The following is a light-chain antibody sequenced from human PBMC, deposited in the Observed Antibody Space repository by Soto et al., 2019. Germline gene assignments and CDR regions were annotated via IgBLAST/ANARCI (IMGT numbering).Light chain of an antibody. V-gene: IGKV1-9*01. CDR1: QGINTY. Sequence: DIQLTQSPSFLSASVGDRVSITCRASQGINTYLVWYQQKPGKAPKLLIYAASTLQSGGPPRFSGSGSGTEFTLTISSLQPEDFATYYCQQFNSYPRTFGQGTKVEIK. CDR3: QQFNSYPRT. CDR2: AAS. J-gene: IGKJ1*01.